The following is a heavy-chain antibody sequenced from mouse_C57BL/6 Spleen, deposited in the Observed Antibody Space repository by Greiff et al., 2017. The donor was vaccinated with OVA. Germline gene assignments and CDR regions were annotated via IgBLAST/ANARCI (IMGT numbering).Heavy chain of an antibody. J-gene: IGHJ4*01. CDR1: GFTFSSYG. CDR2: ISSGGSYT. D-gene: IGHD2-5*01. CDR3: ARHGAYYSNTYYAMDY. V-gene: IGHV5-6*02. Sequence: EVKVEESGGDLVKPGGSLKLSCAASGFTFSSYGMSWVRQTPDKRLEWVATISSGGSYTYYPDSVKGRFTISRDNAKNTLYLQMSSLKSEDTAMYYCARHGAYYSNTYYAMDYWGQGTSVTVSS.